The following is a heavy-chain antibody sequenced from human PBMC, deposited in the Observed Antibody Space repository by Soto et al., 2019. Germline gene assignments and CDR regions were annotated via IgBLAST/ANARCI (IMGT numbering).Heavy chain of an antibody. D-gene: IGHD6-13*01. J-gene: IGHJ6*02. CDR1: GFTFSSYG. V-gene: IGHV3-33*01. CDR3: ARDLGLKTVGQGTAAGRHHDYYYYGMDV. Sequence: GGSLRLSCAASGFTFSSYGMHWVRQAPGKGLEWVAVIWYDGSNKYYADSVKGRFTISRDNSKNTLYLQMNSLRAGDTAVYYCARDLGLKTVGQGTAAGRHHDYYYYGMDVWGQGTTVTVSS. CDR2: IWYDGSNK.